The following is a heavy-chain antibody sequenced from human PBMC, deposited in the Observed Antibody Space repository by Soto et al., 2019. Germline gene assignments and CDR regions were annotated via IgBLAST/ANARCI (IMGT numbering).Heavy chain of an antibody. V-gene: IGHV2-26*01. D-gene: IGHD2-15*01. Sequence: SGRTLVNPTETLTLTFTVCGFSLSNARMGVSWIRQPPGKALEWLAHIFSNDEKSYSTSLKSRLTISKDTSKSQVVLTMTNMDPVDTATYYCARSAALGYCSGGSCYSRLFDPWGQGTLVTVSS. CDR1: GFSLSNARMG. J-gene: IGHJ5*02. CDR2: IFSNDEK. CDR3: ARSAALGYCSGGSCYSRLFDP.